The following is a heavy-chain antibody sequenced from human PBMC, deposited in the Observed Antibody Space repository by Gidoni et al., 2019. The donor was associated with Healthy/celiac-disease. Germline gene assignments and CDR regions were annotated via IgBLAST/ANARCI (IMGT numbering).Heavy chain of an antibody. D-gene: IGHD6-19*01. V-gene: IGHV5-51*01. CDR1: GYSFTSYW. Sequence: EVQLVQSGAEVNKPGESLKISCKGSGYSFTSYWIGWVRQMPVKGLEGLGIIYPGDSDTRYSPSCQGQVTISADKSISTAYLQWSSLKASDTAMDYCARQGAVAGTGGGGAFDIWGQGTMVTVSS. J-gene: IGHJ3*02. CDR3: ARQGAVAGTGGGGAFDI. CDR2: IYPGDSDT.